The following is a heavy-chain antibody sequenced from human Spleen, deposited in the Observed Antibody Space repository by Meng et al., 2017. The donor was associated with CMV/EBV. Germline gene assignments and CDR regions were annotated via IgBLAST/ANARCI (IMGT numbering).Heavy chain of an antibody. V-gene: IGHV3-20*04. CDR1: GFTFEDYG. D-gene: IGHD6-19*01. CDR3: ARDSRGSGWYDGGMDV. J-gene: IGHJ6*02. Sequence: GESLKISCAASGFTFEDYGMSWVRQAPGKGLEWVSGINWNGGRTGYADSVKGRFTISRDNAKNSLYLQMNSLRAEDTAVYYCARDSRGSGWYDGGMDVWGQGTTVTVSS. CDR2: INWNGGRT.